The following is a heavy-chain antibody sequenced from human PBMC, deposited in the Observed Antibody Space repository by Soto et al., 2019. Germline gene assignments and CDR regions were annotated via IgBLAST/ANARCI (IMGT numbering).Heavy chain of an antibody. CDR1: GFTFRVYG. Sequence: PGGSLRLSCAASGFTFRVYGMHWVRQAPGKGLEWVADISYDGNKKYYTDSVKGRFTISRDNSKNTLYLQMNSLRTEDTALYYCAQAATGGWHFFDTWGQGTLVTVSS. CDR3: AQAATGGWHFFDT. J-gene: IGHJ4*02. CDR2: ISYDGNKK. D-gene: IGHD6-19*01. V-gene: IGHV3-30*18.